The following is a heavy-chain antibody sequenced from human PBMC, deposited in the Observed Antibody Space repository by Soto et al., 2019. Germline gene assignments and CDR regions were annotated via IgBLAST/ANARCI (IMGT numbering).Heavy chain of an antibody. D-gene: IGHD2-15*01. CDR1: GYIFVNYG. V-gene: IGHV1-18*01. CDR2: ISPYTGNT. Sequence: QVQLVQSGDEVKKPGASVKVSCKASGYIFVNYGIAWVRQAPGQGLEWMGWISPYTGNTHSATKIQGRLTMTTDTSTSTAYMDLGSLTSDDTAVYXXXXVXXXVTXTPQDVWGQGTTVTVSS. J-gene: IGHJ6*02. CDR3: XXVXXXVTXTPQDV.